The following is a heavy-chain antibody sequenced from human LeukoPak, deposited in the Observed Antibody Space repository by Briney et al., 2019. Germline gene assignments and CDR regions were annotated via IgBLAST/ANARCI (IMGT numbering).Heavy chain of an antibody. CDR2: IYYSGST. J-gene: IGHJ4*02. CDR1: GGSISSYY. CDR3: ARAGSGYDDVLRTLSFFFDY. D-gene: IGHD5-12*01. V-gene: IGHV4-30-4*01. Sequence: SETLSLTCTVSGGSISSYYWSWIRQPPGKGLEWIGYIYYSGSTYYNPSLKSRVTISVDTSKNQFSLKLSSVTAADTAVYYCARAGSGYDDVLRTLSFFFDYWGQGTLVTVSS.